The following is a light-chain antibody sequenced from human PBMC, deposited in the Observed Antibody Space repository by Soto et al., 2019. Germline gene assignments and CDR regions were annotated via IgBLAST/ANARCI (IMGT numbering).Light chain of an antibody. CDR3: SSYTSSSSYV. J-gene: IGLJ1*01. Sequence: QSALNQPAAVSGSPGQSIAISFTGTSSDVGTYNSVSWYQQYPGKAPKLMIHDVSNRPSGVSDRFSGSKSGNTASLTISGLQSEDEADYYCSSYTSSSSYVFGSGTKVTVL. CDR1: SSDVGTYNS. V-gene: IGLV2-14*01. CDR2: DVS.